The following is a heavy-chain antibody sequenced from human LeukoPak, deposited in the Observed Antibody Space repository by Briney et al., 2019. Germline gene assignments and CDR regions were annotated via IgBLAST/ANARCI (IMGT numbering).Heavy chain of an antibody. D-gene: IGHD4-23*01. CDR3: ARSYSGHSYDY. V-gene: IGHV4-31*03. J-gene: IGHJ4*02. CDR1: GGSISSDGYY. Sequence: SQTLSLTCSVSGGSISSDGYYWSWIRQLPGKGLEWIGYIYHRGNTHYNPSLKSRITMSVDTSKSQISLKLSSVTAADTAVYYCARSYSGHSYDYWGQGTLVTVSS. CDR2: IYHRGNT.